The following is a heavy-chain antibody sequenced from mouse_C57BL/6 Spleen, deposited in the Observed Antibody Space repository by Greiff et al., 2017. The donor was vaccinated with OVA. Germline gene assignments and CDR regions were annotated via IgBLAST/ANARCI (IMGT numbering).Heavy chain of an antibody. V-gene: IGHV5-4*01. J-gene: IGHJ4*01. CDR1: GFTFSSYA. CDR2: ISDGGSYT. D-gene: IGHD1-1*02. CDR3: AREEGLCYAMDY. Sequence: VQLKESGGGLVKPGGSLKLSCAASGFTFSSYAMSWVRQTPEKRLEWVATISDGGSYTYYPDNVKGRFTISRDNAKNNLYLQMSHLKSEDTAMYYCAREEGLCYAMDYWGQGTSVTVSS.